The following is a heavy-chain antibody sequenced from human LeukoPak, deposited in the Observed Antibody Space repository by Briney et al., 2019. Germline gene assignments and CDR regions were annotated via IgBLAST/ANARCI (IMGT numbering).Heavy chain of an antibody. J-gene: IGHJ4*02. D-gene: IGHD1-26*01. Sequence: PSETLSLTCAVYGGSFSGYYWSWIRQPPGKGLEWIGEINHSGSTNYNPSLKSRVTISVDTSKNQFSLKLSSVTAADTAVYYCARERRSGSYRGYFDYWGQGTLVTVSS. CDR3: ARERRSGSYRGYFDY. CDR1: GGSFSGYY. CDR2: INHSGST. V-gene: IGHV4-34*01.